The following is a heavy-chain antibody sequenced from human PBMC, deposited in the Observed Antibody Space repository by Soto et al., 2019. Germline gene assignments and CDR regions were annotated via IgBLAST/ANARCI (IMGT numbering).Heavy chain of an antibody. CDR2: ISWNSGSI. D-gene: IGHD6-19*01. CDR1: GFTFDDYA. Sequence: EVQLVESGGGLVQPGRSLRLSCAASGFTFDDYAMHWVRQAPGKGLEWVSGISWNSGSIGYAVSVKGRFTISRDNAKNSLYLQMNSLRAEDTALYYCAKVRSSGWGFFDYWGQGTLVTVSS. J-gene: IGHJ4*02. V-gene: IGHV3-9*01. CDR3: AKVRSSGWGFFDY.